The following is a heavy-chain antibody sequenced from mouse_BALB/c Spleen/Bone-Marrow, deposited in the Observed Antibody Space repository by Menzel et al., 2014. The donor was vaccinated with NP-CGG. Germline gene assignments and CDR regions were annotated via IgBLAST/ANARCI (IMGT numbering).Heavy chain of an antibody. CDR2: IWGDGST. Sequence: QVQLKESGPGLVAPSQSLSTTCTVSGFSLTGYGVSWVRQPPGKGLEWLGMIWGDGSTDYNSALKSRLSISKDNSKSQVFLKVNSLQTEDTARYYCARDSFLITRALDYWGQGTSVTVSS. J-gene: IGHJ4*01. CDR1: GFSLTGYG. D-gene: IGHD2-4*01. CDR3: ARDSFLITRALDY. V-gene: IGHV2-6-7*01.